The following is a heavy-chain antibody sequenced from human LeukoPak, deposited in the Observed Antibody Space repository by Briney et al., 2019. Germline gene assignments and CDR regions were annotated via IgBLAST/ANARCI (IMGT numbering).Heavy chain of an antibody. J-gene: IGHJ4*02. CDR3: ARDASPRDGYKGDY. D-gene: IGHD5-24*01. Sequence: PGRSLRLSCAASGFTFSSYGMHWVRQAPGKGLEWVAVISYDGSNKYYADSVKGRFTISRDNSKPTLYLQMNSLRAEDTAVYYCARDASPRDGYKGDYWGQGTLVTVSS. V-gene: IGHV3-30*03. CDR2: ISYDGSNK. CDR1: GFTFSSYG.